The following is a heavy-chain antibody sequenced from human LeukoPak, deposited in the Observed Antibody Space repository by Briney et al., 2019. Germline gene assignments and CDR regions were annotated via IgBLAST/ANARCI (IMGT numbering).Heavy chain of an antibody. CDR1: GFTFSSYA. CDR3: ARGSGWYRFPPADY. V-gene: IGHV3-30-3*01. J-gene: IGHJ4*02. CDR2: ISYDGSNK. Sequence: PGGSLRLSCAASGFTFSSYAMHWVRQAPGKGLEWVAVISYDGSNKYYADSVKGRFTISRDNSKNTLYLQMNSLRAEDTAVYYCARGSGWYRFPPADYWGQGTLVTVSS. D-gene: IGHD6-19*01.